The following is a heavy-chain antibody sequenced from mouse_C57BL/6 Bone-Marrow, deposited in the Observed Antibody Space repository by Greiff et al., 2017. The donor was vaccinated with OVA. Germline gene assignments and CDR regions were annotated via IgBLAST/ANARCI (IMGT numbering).Heavy chain of an antibody. V-gene: IGHV5-4*01. Sequence: EVNVVESGGGLVKPGGSLKLSCAASGFTFSSYAMSWVRQTPEKRLEWVATISDGGSYTYYPDNVKGRFTISRDNAKNNLYLQMSHLKSEDTAMYYCARENDGYHWFAYWGQGTLVTVSA. CDR1: GFTFSSYA. CDR2: ISDGGSYT. CDR3: ARENDGYHWFAY. J-gene: IGHJ3*01. D-gene: IGHD2-3*01.